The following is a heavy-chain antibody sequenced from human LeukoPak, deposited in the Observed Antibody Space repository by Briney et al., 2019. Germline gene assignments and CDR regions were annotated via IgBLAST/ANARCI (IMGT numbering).Heavy chain of an antibody. Sequence: KPGGSLRLSCAASGFAFSRYSMNWVRQAPGKGLEWVSSISSSSGYIYYAVSVKGRFTISRDNAKNSLYLQMNSLRAEDTAVYYCAREIVSSTCFDYWGQGALVTVSS. CDR2: ISSSSGYI. J-gene: IGHJ4*02. CDR1: GFAFSRYS. CDR3: AREIVSSTCFDY. V-gene: IGHV3-21*01. D-gene: IGHD2-2*01.